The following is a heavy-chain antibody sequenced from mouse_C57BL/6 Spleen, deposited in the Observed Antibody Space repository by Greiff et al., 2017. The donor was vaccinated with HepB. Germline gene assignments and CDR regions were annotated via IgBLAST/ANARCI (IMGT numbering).Heavy chain of an antibody. CDR1: GYTFTDYY. CDR3: AQGEKGAWFAY. Sequence: VQLQQSGPVLVKPGASVKMSCKASGYTFTDYYMNWVKQSHGKSLEWIGVINPYNGGTSYNQKFKGKATLTVDKSSSTAYMELNSLTSEDSAVYYCAQGEKGAWFAYWGQGTLVTVSA. J-gene: IGHJ3*01. V-gene: IGHV1-19*01. CDR2: INPYNGGT.